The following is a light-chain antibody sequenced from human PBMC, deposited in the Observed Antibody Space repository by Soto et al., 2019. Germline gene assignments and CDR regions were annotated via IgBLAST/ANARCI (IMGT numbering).Light chain of an antibody. CDR1: QSVGSY. Sequence: EIVVTQSPATLSLSPGERATLSCRTSQSVGSYLAWYQKKPGKAPSLLIYDASNRATGIPARFSGSGSGRDFTHISSILEPEDFAVYYLQQRSTWLPLSFGGGTPVEIK. CDR3: QQRSTWLPLS. CDR2: DAS. J-gene: IGKJ4*01. V-gene: IGKV3-11*02.